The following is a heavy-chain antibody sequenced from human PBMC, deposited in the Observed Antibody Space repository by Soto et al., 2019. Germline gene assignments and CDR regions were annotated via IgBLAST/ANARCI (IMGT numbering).Heavy chain of an antibody. Sequence: QVQLVQFGAEVKKPGSSVKVSCKASGGTFSKYAISWVRQAPGQGLEWMGGIMPIFGTIKYAQKFQGRVTITADESTSTAYMVLSSLRSEDTAVYYCARAYCSSTSCPYGMDVWGQGTTVTVSS. CDR3: ARAYCSSTSCPYGMDV. CDR2: IMPIFGTI. D-gene: IGHD2-2*01. CDR1: GGTFSKYA. V-gene: IGHV1-69*01. J-gene: IGHJ6*02.